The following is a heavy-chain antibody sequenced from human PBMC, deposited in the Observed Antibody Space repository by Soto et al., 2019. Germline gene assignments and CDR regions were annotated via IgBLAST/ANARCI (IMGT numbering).Heavy chain of an antibody. J-gene: IGHJ5*02. CDR3: VRRDVSASGIDWFGP. V-gene: IGHV1-3*01. CDR1: GYTFTSYG. CDR2: INAANGDT. D-gene: IGHD6-13*01. Sequence: ASVKVSCKASGYTFTSYGIHWVRQAPGQRLEWMGWINAANGDTKYSPKFQGRVTITRDTSASTAYMELSSLRSEDTAVYYCVRRDVSASGIDWFGPWGQGTLVTVAS.